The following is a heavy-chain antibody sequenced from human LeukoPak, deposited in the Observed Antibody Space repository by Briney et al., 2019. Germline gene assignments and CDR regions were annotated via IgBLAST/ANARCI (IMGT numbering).Heavy chain of an antibody. Sequence: GGSLRLSXAASGFTFSSYSMNWVRQAPGKGLERVSSISSSSSYIYYADSVKGRFTISRDNAKNSLYLQMNSLRAEDTAVYYCARGYDFWTGYLDGENWFDPWGQGTLVTVSS. CDR3: ARGYDFWTGYLDGENWFDP. CDR2: ISSSSSYI. CDR1: GFTFSSYS. V-gene: IGHV3-21*01. J-gene: IGHJ5*02. D-gene: IGHD3-3*01.